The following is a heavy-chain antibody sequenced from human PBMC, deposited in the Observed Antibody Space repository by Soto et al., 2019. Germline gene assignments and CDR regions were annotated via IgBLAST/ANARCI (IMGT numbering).Heavy chain of an antibody. Sequence: SETLSLPCALYAGSFSGYYWTWIRQPSGKGLEWIGETYHSGSTNYKSCLTCRVTISVVTSKNQLSLKMSSVTAADTAVYYSARGRTLRTGTSFYYWGKGTLVTV. D-gene: IGHD1-1*01. CDR1: AGSFSGYY. CDR3: ARGRTLRTGTSFYY. J-gene: IGHJ4*02. V-gene: IGHV4-34*01. CDR2: TYHSGST.